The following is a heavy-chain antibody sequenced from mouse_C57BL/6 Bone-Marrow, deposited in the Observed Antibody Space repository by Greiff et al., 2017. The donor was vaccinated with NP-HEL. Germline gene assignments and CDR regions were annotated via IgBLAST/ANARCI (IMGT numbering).Heavy chain of an antibody. J-gene: IGHJ1*03. CDR2: INPNYGTT. CDR1: GYSFTDYN. V-gene: IGHV1-39*01. Sequence: EVQGVESGPELVKPGASVKISCKASGYSFTDYNMNWVKQSTGKSLEWIGVINPNYGTTSYNQKFKGKATLTADQSSNTAYMQLNSLTSEDSAVYYCARDWDVGYFDVWGTGTTVTVSS. D-gene: IGHD4-1*01. CDR3: ARDWDVGYFDV.